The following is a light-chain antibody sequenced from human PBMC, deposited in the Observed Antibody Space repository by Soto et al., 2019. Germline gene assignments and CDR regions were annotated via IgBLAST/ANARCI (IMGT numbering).Light chain of an antibody. J-gene: IGKJ1*01. CDR1: QSVTSSY. Sequence: EIVLTQSPGTLSLSPGERATLSCRASQSVTSSYLAWYQQKPGQAPRLLIYGASSRATGIPDRFSGSGSGTDFTLTISRLEPEDFAVYYGKNEISTPWTFGQRTNVDIK. V-gene: IGKV3-20*01. CDR3: KNEISTPWT. CDR2: GAS.